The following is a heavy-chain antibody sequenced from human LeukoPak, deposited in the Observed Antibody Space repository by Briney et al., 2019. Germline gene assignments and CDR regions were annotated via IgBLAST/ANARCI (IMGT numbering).Heavy chain of an antibody. CDR3: ARGRHGSSWRYYYYYYMDV. D-gene: IGHD6-13*01. J-gene: IGHJ6*03. CDR2: INHSGST. CDR1: GGSISSSSYY. V-gene: IGHV4-39*07. Sequence: SETLSLTCTVSGGSISSSSYYWGWIRQPPGKGLEWIGEINHSGSTNYNPSLKSRVTISVDTSKNQFSLKLSSVTAADTAVYYCARGRHGSSWRYYYYYYMDVWGKGTTVTVSS.